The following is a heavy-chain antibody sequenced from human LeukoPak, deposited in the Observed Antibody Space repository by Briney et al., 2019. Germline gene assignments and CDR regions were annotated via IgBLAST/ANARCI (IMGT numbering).Heavy chain of an antibody. D-gene: IGHD4-23*01. CDR1: GYTFTSYD. J-gene: IGHJ6*03. V-gene: IGHV1-8*01. CDR2: MNPNSGNT. Sequence: ASVKVSCKASGYTFTSYDINWVRQATGQGLEWMGWMNPNSGNTGCAQKFQGRVTMTRNTSISTAYMELSSLRSEDTAVYYCARLNIGRLRWFPYYYYYYMDVWGKGTTVTVSS. CDR3: ARLNIGRLRWFPYYYYYYMDV.